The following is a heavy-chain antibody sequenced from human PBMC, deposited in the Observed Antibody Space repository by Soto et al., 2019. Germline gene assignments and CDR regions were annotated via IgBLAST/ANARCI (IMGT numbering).Heavy chain of an antibody. CDR3: ARSQGSSTSLEIYYYYYGMDV. J-gene: IGHJ6*02. Sequence: QVQLVQSGAEVKKPGSSVKVSCKASGGTFSSYAISWVRQAPGQGLEWMGGIIPISETTNYAQKFQGRVTITADESKSTAYMELSSLRSEDTAVYYCARSQGSSTSLEIYYYYYGMDVWGQGTTVTVSS. CDR1: GGTFSSYA. CDR2: IIPISETT. D-gene: IGHD2-2*01. V-gene: IGHV1-69*01.